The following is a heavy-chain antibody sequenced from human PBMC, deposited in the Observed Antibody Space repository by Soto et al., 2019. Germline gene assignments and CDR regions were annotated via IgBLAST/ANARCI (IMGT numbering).Heavy chain of an antibody. V-gene: IGHV3-23*01. CDR2: ISGSGGST. D-gene: IGHD6-13*01. CDR1: GFSFSNYA. CDR3: AKEFQQQLASFDY. J-gene: IGHJ4*02. Sequence: GGSLRLSCAASGFSFSNYAMTWVRQAPGKGLEWVSAISGSGGSTYYADSVKGRFTISRDNSKNTLYLQMNSLRAEDTAVYYCAKEFQQQLASFDYWGQGTLVTVSS.